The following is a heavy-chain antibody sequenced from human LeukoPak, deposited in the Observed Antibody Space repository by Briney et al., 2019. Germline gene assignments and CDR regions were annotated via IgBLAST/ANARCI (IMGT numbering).Heavy chain of an antibody. CDR1: GFTFSSYT. J-gene: IGHJ3*02. V-gene: IGHV3-21*01. CDR3: ARDLNVWGAFDI. D-gene: IGHD7-27*01. CDR2: ISSSSSYI. Sequence: GGSLRLSCAASGFTFSSYTMNWVRQAPGKGLEWVSSISSSSSYIYYADSVRGRFTISRDNAKNSLYLRMNSLRAEDTAVYYCARDLNVWGAFDIWGQGTMVTVSS.